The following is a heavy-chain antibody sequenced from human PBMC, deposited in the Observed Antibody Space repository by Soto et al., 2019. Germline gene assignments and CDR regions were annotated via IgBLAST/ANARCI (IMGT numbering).Heavy chain of an antibody. CDR3: ARTAGIAAAGPLDYFDY. J-gene: IGHJ4*02. CDR2: ISYDGSNK. CDR1: GFTFSSYA. D-gene: IGHD6-13*01. Sequence: GGSLRLSCAASGFTFSSYAMHWVRQAPGKGLEWVAVISYDGSNKYYADSVKGRFTISRDNSKNTLYLQMNSLRAEDTAVYYCARTAGIAAAGPLDYFDYWGQGSEVTVSS. V-gene: IGHV3-30-3*01.